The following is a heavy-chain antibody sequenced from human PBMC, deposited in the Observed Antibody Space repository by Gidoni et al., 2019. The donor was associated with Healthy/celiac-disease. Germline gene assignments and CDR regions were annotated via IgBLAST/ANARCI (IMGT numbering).Heavy chain of an antibody. V-gene: IGHV1-8*01. Sequence: QVQLVQSGAEVKKPGASVKVSCKASGYTFTSYDLNWVRQVTGQGLEWMGWMSPNSGKAGYAEKFRGRVTMTRNTSTSTAYMELSGLTSEDTAVYFCVKDDSGWRNWFDPWGQGTRVIVS. CDR2: MSPNSGKA. CDR1: GYTFTSYD. CDR3: VKDDSGWRNWFDP. D-gene: IGHD6-19*01. J-gene: IGHJ5*02.